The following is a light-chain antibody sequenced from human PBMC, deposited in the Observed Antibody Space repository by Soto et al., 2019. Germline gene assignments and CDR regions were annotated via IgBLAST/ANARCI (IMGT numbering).Light chain of an antibody. CDR2: RNN. V-gene: IGLV1-47*01. Sequence: QSVLTQPPSVSGVPGQRVTISCTGSSSNIGAGYDVHWYQHLPGTAPKLLIYRNNQRPSGVPDRFFGSKSGTSASLAISGLRSEDEADYYCAAWDDSLSGFYVFGTGTKVTVL. CDR3: AAWDDSLSGFYV. J-gene: IGLJ1*01. CDR1: SSNIGAGYD.